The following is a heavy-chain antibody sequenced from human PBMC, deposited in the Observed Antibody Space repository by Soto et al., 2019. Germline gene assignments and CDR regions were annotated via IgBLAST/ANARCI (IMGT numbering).Heavy chain of an antibody. D-gene: IGHD3-22*01. J-gene: IGHJ4*02. CDR2: INPNSGDT. CDR1: GYTFTGYF. CDR3: ARVRTYYDRSGSLDY. V-gene: IGHV1-2*02. Sequence: ASVKVSCKAYGYTFTGYFMHWVRQAPGQGLEWMGWINPNSGDTNYVQKFQGRVTMTRDMSISTVYMDLRRLTSDDTAVYYRARVRTYYDRSGSLDYWGQGTLVTVS.